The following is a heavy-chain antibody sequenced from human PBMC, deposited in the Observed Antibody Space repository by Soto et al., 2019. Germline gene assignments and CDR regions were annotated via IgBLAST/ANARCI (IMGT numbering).Heavy chain of an antibody. Sequence: SVKVSCKASGGTFRIYAIXWVRQAPGQGLEWMGGITPLLNSTNYAQKFQGRAAITADESTSTAYMELSSLKSEDTAVYYCAHERGKFQLLHRFDYWGPGTLVTVSS. J-gene: IGHJ4*02. V-gene: IGHV1-69*13. CDR3: AHERGKFQLLHRFDY. D-gene: IGHD1-26*01. CDR1: GGTFRIYA. CDR2: ITPLLNST.